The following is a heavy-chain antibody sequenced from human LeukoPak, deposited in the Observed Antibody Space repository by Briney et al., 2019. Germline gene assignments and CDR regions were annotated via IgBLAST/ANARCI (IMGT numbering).Heavy chain of an antibody. J-gene: IGHJ4*02. Sequence: SETLSLTCAVSGGSISSGGYSWSWIRQPPGKGLEWIGYIYYNGDTNYNPSLKSRVIISIDTSSNQFSLRLNSMTAADTAVYYCARVLRAASWRSYDYWGQGSLVTVSS. CDR1: GGSISSGGYS. V-gene: IGHV4-61*08. CDR2: IYYNGDT. CDR3: ARVLRAASWRSYDY. D-gene: IGHD5-18*01.